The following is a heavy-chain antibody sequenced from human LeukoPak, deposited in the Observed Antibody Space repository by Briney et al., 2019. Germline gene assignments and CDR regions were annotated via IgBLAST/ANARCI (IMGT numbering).Heavy chain of an antibody. CDR2: INHSGST. CDR1: GGSFSGYY. J-gene: IGHJ6*03. Sequence: PSETLSLTCAVYGGSFSGYYWSWIRQPPGKGLEWIGEINHSGSTNYNPSLKSRVTISVDTSKNQFSLKLSSVTAADTAIYYCARTTEAHSWRTRYYDYYMDVWGKGTTVTVSS. D-gene: IGHD6-13*01. V-gene: IGHV4-34*01. CDR3: ARTTEAHSWRTRYYDYYMDV.